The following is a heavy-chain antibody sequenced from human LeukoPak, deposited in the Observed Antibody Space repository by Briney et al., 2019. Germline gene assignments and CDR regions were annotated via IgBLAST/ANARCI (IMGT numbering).Heavy chain of an antibody. D-gene: IGHD3-3*01. CDR3: ARGLWVLEWFSLSSYESNWFDP. Sequence: ASVKVSCKASGYTFTGYYMHWVRQAPGQGLEWMGWINPNSGGTNYAQKFQGRVTMTRDTSISTAYMELSRLRSDDTAVYYCARGLWVLEWFSLSSYESNWFDPWGQGTLVTVSS. V-gene: IGHV1-2*02. CDR1: GYTFTGYY. CDR2: INPNSGGT. J-gene: IGHJ5*02.